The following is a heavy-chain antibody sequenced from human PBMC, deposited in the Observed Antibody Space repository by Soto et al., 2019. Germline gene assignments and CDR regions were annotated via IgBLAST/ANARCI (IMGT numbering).Heavy chain of an antibody. D-gene: IGHD3-16*01. V-gene: IGHV4-34*01. Sequence: PSETLSLTCAVYGGSFSNNYWTWFRQPPGKGLEWIGEISPSGTTKYIPSLKSRGTISVDTSRKQFFLKVTSVSAADTAVYYCARSPLSYDYVRQTWREVGDSFDVWGRGTLVTVS. CDR2: ISPSGTT. CDR1: GGSFSNNY. J-gene: IGHJ3*01. CDR3: ARSPLSYDYVRQTWREVGDSFDV.